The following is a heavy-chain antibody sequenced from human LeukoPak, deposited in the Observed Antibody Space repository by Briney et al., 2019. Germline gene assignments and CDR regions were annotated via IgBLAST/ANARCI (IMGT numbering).Heavy chain of an antibody. D-gene: IGHD1-26*01. CDR2: IWYDGSNK. CDR3: ARGKSGLLDYYYGMDV. CDR1: GFTFSSYG. Sequence: GGSLILSCAASGFTFSSYGMHWVRQAPGKGLEGVAVIWYDGSNKYYADSVKGRFTISRDNSKNTLYLQMNSLRAEDTAVYYCARGKSGLLDYYYGMDVWGQGTTVTVSS. J-gene: IGHJ6*02. V-gene: IGHV3-33*01.